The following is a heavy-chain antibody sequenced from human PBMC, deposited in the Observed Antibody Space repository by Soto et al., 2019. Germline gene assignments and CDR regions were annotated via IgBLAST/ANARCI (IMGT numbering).Heavy chain of an antibody. D-gene: IGHD3-16*01. Sequence: ETLSLTCAVSGGSVSTGSNFWGWIRQPPEKGLEFIGYIYRGGSSNLNPSLKSRVTLSIETSKNQFSLTLRSVTAANTAVSSVMKAEESGDFYGMSCWGPGTTVTVSS. CDR3: MKAEESGDFYGMSC. J-gene: IGHJ6*02. CDR2: IYRGGSS. V-gene: IGHV4-61*01. CDR1: GGSVSTGSNF.